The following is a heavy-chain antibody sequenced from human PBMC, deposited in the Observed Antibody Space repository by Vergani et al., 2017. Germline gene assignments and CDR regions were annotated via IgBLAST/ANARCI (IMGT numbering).Heavy chain of an antibody. CDR2: ISYDGSNK. CDR3: ARDGGDIVVVPAPDAFDI. Sequence: VQLVESGGGLVQPGGSLRLSCAASGFTFSSYEMNWVRQAPGKGLEWVAVISYDGSNKYYADSVKGRFTISRDNSKNTLYLQMNSLRAEDTAVYYCARDGGDIVVVPAPDAFDIWGQGTMVTVSS. D-gene: IGHD2-2*01. V-gene: IGHV3-30*03. J-gene: IGHJ3*02. CDR1: GFTFSSYE.